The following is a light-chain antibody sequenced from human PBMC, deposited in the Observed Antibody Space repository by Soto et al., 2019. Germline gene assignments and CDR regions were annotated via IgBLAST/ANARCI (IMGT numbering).Light chain of an antibody. V-gene: IGKV3-20*01. Sequence: EIVLTQSPGTLSLSPWERATLSCRASQSVRSSYLAWYQQKPGQAPRLLIYGASIRATGIPDRFGGSGSGTDFTLTISRLEPEDFAVYYCHQYGDSPLFGPGTKVDIK. CDR1: QSVRSSY. J-gene: IGKJ3*01. CDR2: GAS. CDR3: HQYGDSPL.